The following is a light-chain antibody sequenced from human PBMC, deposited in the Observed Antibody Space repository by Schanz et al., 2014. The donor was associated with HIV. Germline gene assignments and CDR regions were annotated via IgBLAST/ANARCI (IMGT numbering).Light chain of an antibody. V-gene: IGLV1-40*01. Sequence: QSVLTQPPSASGTPGQRVTISCSGSSSNIGAGYDVHWYQQFPGTAPKLLIFADTKRPSGVPDRFSGSKSVNSASLAITGLQAEDEADYYCQSFDRSLGRVVFGGGTKLTVL. CDR1: SSNIGAGYD. CDR2: ADT. CDR3: QSFDRSLGRVV. J-gene: IGLJ2*01.